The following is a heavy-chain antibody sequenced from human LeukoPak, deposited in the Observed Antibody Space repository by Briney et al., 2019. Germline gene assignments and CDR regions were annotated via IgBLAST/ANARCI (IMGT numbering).Heavy chain of an antibody. CDR1: GFTFSSYS. D-gene: IGHD3-9*01. Sequence: GGSLRLSCAASGFTFSSYSMNWVRQAPGKGLEWVAVISYDGSNKYYADSVKGRFTISRDNSKNTLYLQMNSLRAEDTAVYYCARAIAVRYFDWLPPNFDYWGQGTLVTVSS. CDR2: ISYDGSNK. CDR3: ARAIAVRYFDWLPPNFDY. V-gene: IGHV3-30*05. J-gene: IGHJ4*02.